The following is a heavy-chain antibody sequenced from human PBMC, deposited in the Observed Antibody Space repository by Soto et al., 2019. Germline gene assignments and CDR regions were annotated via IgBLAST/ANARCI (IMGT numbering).Heavy chain of an antibody. CDR3: ARSYGSGSFKSWFDP. J-gene: IGHJ5*02. CDR2: IYYSGST. CDR1: VGSISSGGYY. D-gene: IGHD3-10*01. V-gene: IGHV4-31*03. Sequence: SETLSLTCTVSVGSISSGGYYWSWIRQHPGKGLEWIGYIYYSGSTYYNPSLKSRVTISVDTSKNQFSLKLSSVTAADTAVYYCARSYGSGSFKSWFDPWGQGTLVTVS.